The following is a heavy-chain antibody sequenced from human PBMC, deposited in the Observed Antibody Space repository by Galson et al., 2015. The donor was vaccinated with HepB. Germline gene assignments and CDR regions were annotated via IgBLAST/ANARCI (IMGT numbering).Heavy chain of an antibody. CDR3: ARDQYTPPPYYDFWSGYYSAYYYGMDV. Sequence: SLRLSCAASGFTFSSYWMSWVRQAPGKGLEWVANIKQDGSEKYYVDSVKGRFTISRDNAKNSLYLQMNSLRAEDTAVYYCARDQYTPPPYYDFWSGYYSAYYYGMDVWGQGTTVTVSS. D-gene: IGHD3-3*01. V-gene: IGHV3-7*01. CDR2: IKQDGSEK. CDR1: GFTFSSYW. J-gene: IGHJ6*02.